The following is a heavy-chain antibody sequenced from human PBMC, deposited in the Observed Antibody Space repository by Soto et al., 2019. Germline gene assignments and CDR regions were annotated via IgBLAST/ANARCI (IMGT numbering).Heavy chain of an antibody. V-gene: IGHV1-69*13. CDR1: GGTFSSYA. Sequence: GASVKVSCKASGGTFSSYAISWVRQAPGQGLEWMGGIIPIFGTANYAQKFQGRVTITADESTSTAYMELSSLRSEDTAVYYCARGGSSGYDEGWFDPWGQGTLVTVSS. CDR2: IIPIFGTA. D-gene: IGHD5-12*01. CDR3: ARGGSSGYDEGWFDP. J-gene: IGHJ5*02.